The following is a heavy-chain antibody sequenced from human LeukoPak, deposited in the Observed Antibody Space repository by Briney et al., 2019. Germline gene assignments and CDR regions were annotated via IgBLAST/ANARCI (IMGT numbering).Heavy chain of an antibody. CDR2: ISYDGSNK. CDR1: RFTFSNAW. V-gene: IGHV3-30*03. J-gene: IGHJ5*02. Sequence: GGSLRLSCAASRFTFSNAWMTWVRQAPGKGLEWVAVISYDGSNKYYADSVKGRFTISRDNSKNTLYLQMNSLRAEDTAVYYCARDPSSNFNWFDPWGQGTLVTVSS. D-gene: IGHD4-11*01. CDR3: ARDPSSNFNWFDP.